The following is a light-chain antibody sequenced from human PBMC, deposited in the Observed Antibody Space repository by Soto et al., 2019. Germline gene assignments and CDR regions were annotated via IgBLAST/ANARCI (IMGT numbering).Light chain of an antibody. CDR2: ENN. CDR3: GTWDSTLSAGV. J-gene: IGLJ1*01. V-gene: IGLV1-51*01. CDR1: SSNIGNNY. Sequence: GGRVTISCSGSSSNIGNNYVSWYQQLPGTAPKLLIYENNKRPSGIPDRFSGSKSGTSATLGITGLQTGDEADFYCGTWDSTLSAGVFGTGTKVTVL.